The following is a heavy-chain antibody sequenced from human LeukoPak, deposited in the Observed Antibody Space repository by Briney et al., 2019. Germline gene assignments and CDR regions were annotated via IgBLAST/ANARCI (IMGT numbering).Heavy chain of an antibody. Sequence: PGGSLRLSCAASGFTFSSYWMHGVRQAPGKGLVCVSRITSDGSSTSYADSVRGRFTISRDNAKNTVYLQMNSLRPEDTAVYYCARDLTGAVFDFWGQGTLVTVSS. CDR3: ARDLTGAVFDF. J-gene: IGHJ4*02. CDR1: GFTFSSYW. CDR2: ITSDGSST. D-gene: IGHD1-26*01. V-gene: IGHV3-74*01.